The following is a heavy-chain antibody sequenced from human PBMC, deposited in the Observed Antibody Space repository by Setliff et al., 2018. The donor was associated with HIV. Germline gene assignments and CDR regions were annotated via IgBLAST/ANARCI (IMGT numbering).Heavy chain of an antibody. CDR3: ARDLGYSSSWYYYYGMDV. V-gene: IGHV3-30-3*01. J-gene: IGHJ6*02. CDR1: GFTFCSYA. D-gene: IGHD6-13*01. CDR2: ISYDGSNK. Sequence: PGGSLRLSCAASGFTFCSYAMHWVRQAPGKGLEWVAVISYDGSNKYYADSVKGRFTISRDNSKNTLYLQMNSLRAEDTAVYYCARDLGYSSSWYYYYGMDVWGQGTTVTV.